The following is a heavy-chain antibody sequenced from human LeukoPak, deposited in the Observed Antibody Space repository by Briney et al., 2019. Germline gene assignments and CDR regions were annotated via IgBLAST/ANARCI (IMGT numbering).Heavy chain of an antibody. D-gene: IGHD7-27*01. J-gene: IGHJ3*02. Sequence: ASVKVSCKASGYTFTGYYMHWARQAPGQGLEWMGWINPNSGGTNYAQKFQGRVTTTRDTSISTAYMELSRLRSDDTAVYYCARRADWGADAFDIWGQGTMVTVSS. CDR3: ARRADWGADAFDI. CDR1: GYTFTGYY. V-gene: IGHV1-2*02. CDR2: INPNSGGT.